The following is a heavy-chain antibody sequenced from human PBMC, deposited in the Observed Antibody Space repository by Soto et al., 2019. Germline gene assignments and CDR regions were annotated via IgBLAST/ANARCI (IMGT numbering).Heavy chain of an antibody. J-gene: IGHJ3*02. CDR3: ARLNGFWSGYYRDAFDI. V-gene: IGHV1-18*04. CDR2: ISAYNGNT. Sequence: ASVKVSCKASGYTFTSYGTSWVRQAPGQGLEWMGWISAYNGNTNYAQKLQGRVTMTTDTSTSTAYMELRSLRSDDTAVYYCARLNGFWSGYYRDAFDIWGQGTMVTVSS. D-gene: IGHD3-3*01. CDR1: GYTFTSYG.